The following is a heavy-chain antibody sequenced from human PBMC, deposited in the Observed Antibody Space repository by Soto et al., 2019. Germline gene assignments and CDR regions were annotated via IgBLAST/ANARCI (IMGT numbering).Heavy chain of an antibody. CDR2: ISSSSSYI. J-gene: IGHJ3*02. V-gene: IGHV3-21*01. CDR1: GFTFSSYS. Sequence: GSLRLSCAASGFTFSSYSMNWVRQAPGKGLEWVSSISSSSSYIYYADSVKGRFTISRDNAKNSLYLQMNSLRAEDTAVYYCARRYCSSTSCFHDAFDIWGQGTMVTVSS. D-gene: IGHD2-2*01. CDR3: ARRYCSSTSCFHDAFDI.